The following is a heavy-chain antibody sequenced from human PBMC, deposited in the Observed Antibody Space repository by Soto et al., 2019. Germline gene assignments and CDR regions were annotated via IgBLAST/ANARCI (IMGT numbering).Heavy chain of an antibody. CDR3: ARPFQSSPDASDI. Sequence: QLQLQESSPGPVKPSETLSLTCTVSGASISGNTFYWGWIRQPPGKGLELIGSISYSGTTYHNPSLKSRVTRSVATSKIQFSLKLIYVTAADTAVYYCARPFQSSPDASDIWGQGTLLTVSS. D-gene: IGHD3-3*02. CDR2: ISYSGTT. V-gene: IGHV4-39*01. J-gene: IGHJ3*02. CDR1: GASISGNTFY.